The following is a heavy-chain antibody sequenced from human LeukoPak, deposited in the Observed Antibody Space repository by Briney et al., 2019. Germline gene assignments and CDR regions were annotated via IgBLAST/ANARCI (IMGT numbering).Heavy chain of an antibody. V-gene: IGHV4-39*01. CDR3: ARLAAAAYWFDP. D-gene: IGHD3-16*01. Sequence: SETLSLTCTVSGGSINSRSYYWGWIRQPPGKGLEWVGNIYYGGTTYYNPTLQSRITISVNTSKNQFSLKLNSVTAADTAMYYCARLAAAAYWFDPWGPGTLVAVSS. CDR2: IYYGGTT. J-gene: IGHJ5*02. CDR1: GGSINSRSYY.